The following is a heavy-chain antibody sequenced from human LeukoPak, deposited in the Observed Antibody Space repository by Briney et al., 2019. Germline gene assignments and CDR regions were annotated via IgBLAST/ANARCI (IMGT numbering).Heavy chain of an antibody. CDR3: ARDGVGSTGGNYYYGMDV. D-gene: IGHD2-15*01. Sequence: GGSLRLSCAASGFTVSSDYMSWVRQAPGKGLEWVSVIYSGGNTYYADSVKGRFTISRDNSKNTLYLQMNTLRAEDTAVYYCARDGVGSTGGNYYYGMDVWGQGTTVTVSS. CDR1: GFTVSSDY. J-gene: IGHJ6*02. CDR2: IYSGGNT. V-gene: IGHV3-66*01.